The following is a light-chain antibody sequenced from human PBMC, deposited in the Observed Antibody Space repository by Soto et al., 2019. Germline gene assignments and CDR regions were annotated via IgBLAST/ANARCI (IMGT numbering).Light chain of an antibody. V-gene: IGLV2-14*01. Sequence: QSVLTQSASVTGSPGQSITISCTGTSSDVGVYNYVSWYQQHPGKAPKLMIYDVSNRPSGVSNRFSGSKSGNTASLTISGLQAEDEADYYCSSYTSNSTCVFGTGTKVTVL. CDR2: DVS. J-gene: IGLJ1*01. CDR1: SSDVGVYNY. CDR3: SSYTSNSTCV.